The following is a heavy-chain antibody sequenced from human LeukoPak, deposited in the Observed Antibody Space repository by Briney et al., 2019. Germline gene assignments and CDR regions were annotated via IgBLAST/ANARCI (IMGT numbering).Heavy chain of an antibody. Sequence: GESLKISCKGSGYSFTSYWIGWVRQLPGKGLEWMGIIYPGDSDTRYSPSFQGQVTISADKSISTAYLQWSSLKASDTAMYYCIRLKGTSWYTKWFDPWGQGTLVTVSS. CDR1: GYSFTSYW. D-gene: IGHD2-2*02. CDR3: IRLKGTSWYTKWFDP. J-gene: IGHJ5*02. V-gene: IGHV5-51*01. CDR2: IYPGDSDT.